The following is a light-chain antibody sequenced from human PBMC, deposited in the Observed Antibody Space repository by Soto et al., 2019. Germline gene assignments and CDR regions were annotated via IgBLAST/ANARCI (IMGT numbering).Light chain of an antibody. CDR2: EVS. Sequence: QSVLTQPASVSGSPGQSITISCTGTTSDVGGYNYVSWYQQHPGKAPKLMIYEVSNRPSGVSNRFSGSKSGNTASLTISGLQAEDEAAYYCFSYTTSSAPDVFGTGTQLTVL. CDR3: FSYTTSSAPDV. J-gene: IGLJ1*01. CDR1: TSDVGGYNY. V-gene: IGLV2-14*01.